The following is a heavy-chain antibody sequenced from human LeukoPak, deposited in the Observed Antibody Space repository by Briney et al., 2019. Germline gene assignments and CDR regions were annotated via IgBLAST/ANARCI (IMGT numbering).Heavy chain of an antibody. J-gene: IGHJ4*02. CDR1: GGTFSSYA. Sequence: ASVKVSCKASGGTFSSYAISWVRQAPGQGLEWMGWSNPNSGGTNYAQKFQGRVTMTRDTSISTAYMELSRLRSDDTAVYYCARDKYDYVWGSYRSSLDYWGQGTLVTVSS. V-gene: IGHV1-2*02. D-gene: IGHD3-16*02. CDR2: SNPNSGGT. CDR3: ARDKYDYVWGSYRSSLDY.